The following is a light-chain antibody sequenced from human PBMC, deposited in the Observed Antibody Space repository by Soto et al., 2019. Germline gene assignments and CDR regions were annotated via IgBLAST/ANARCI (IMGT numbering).Light chain of an antibody. CDR3: QQCKNYPPWT. Sequence: DIQMTQSPSTLSASVGDRVTITCRASETIGGWLAWYQQKPGRAPKLLIYKASTLERGVPSRFSGSGSGTEFTLTISSLQPDDFATYYCQQCKNYPPWTFGQGTKVEIK. CDR1: ETIGGW. V-gene: IGKV1-5*03. CDR2: KAS. J-gene: IGKJ1*01.